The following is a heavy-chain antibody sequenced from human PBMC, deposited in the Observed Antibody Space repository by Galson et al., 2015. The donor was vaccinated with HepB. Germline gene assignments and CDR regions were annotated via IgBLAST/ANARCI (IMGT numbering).Heavy chain of an antibody. J-gene: IGHJ6*02. Sequence: SLRLSCAASGFTFSSYSMNWVRQAPGKGLEWVSSISSSSSYIYYADSVKGRFTISRDNAKNSLYLQMNSLRAEDTAVYYCARKGSGWLNYYYYYGMDVWGQGTTVTVSS. CDR2: ISSSSSYI. CDR1: GFTFSSYS. CDR3: ARKGSGWLNYYYYYGMDV. D-gene: IGHD6-19*01. V-gene: IGHV3-21*04.